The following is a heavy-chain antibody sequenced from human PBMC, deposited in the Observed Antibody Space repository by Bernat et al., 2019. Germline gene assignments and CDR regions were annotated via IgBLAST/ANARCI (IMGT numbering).Heavy chain of an antibody. D-gene: IGHD5-18*01. CDR2: IYYSGST. Sequence: QVQLQESGPGLVKPSETLSLTCTVSGGSISSYYWSWIRQPPGKGLEWIGYIYYSGSTNYNPSLKSRVTISVDTCKNQCSLKLSSVTAADTAVYYCARHRTGYSSFWGYGMDVWGQGTTVTVSS. CDR1: GGSISSYY. J-gene: IGHJ6*02. CDR3: ARHRTGYSSFWGYGMDV. V-gene: IGHV4-59*08.